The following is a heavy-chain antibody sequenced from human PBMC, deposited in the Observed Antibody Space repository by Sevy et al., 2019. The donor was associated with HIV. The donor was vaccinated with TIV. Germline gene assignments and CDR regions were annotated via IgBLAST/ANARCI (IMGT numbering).Heavy chain of an antibody. J-gene: IGHJ4*02. D-gene: IGHD2-21*02. Sequence: GGSLRLSCAASGFTFSNYDMHWVRQAPGKGLEWVAVISHDGNYKKYADSVKVRFTISRDDFKITLYLQMSSLRPEDTAVYFCARLFSVGGDCCYLDYWGQRALVTVSS. CDR1: GFTFSNYD. CDR3: ARLFSVGGDCCYLDY. V-gene: IGHV3-30-3*01. CDR2: ISHDGNYK.